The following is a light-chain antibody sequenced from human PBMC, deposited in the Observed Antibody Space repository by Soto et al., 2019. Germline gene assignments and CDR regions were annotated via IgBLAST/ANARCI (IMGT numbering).Light chain of an antibody. CDR3: QQYKSYSYT. CDR2: DAS. CDR1: ESISNW. V-gene: IGKV1-5*01. Sequence: DIRLTQSPSILSASVADRVAITCRANESISNWLAWYQQKPGKAPQVLIYDASRLESGVPVRFSGSGSGTEFTLTISSLQPDDLATYYCQQYKSYSYTFGQGTNLEI. J-gene: IGKJ2*01.